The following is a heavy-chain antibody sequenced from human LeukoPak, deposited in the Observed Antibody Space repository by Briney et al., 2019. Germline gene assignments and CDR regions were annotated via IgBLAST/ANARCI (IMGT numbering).Heavy chain of an antibody. V-gene: IGHV3-23*01. J-gene: IGHJ4*02. D-gene: IGHD6-6*01. CDR1: GFTFSSYA. CDR2: ITDSGGDT. CDR3: AKGSSSSRPYYFDS. Sequence: PGGSLRLSCAASGFTFSSYAMSWVRQAPGKGLEWFSAITDSGGDTYHADSVKGRFTISRDNPKNTLYLQMNSLRVEDTAVYYCAKGSSSSRPYYFDSWGQGTLVTVSS.